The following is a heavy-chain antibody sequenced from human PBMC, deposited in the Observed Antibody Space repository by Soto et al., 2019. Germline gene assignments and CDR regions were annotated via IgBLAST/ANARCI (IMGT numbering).Heavy chain of an antibody. D-gene: IGHD2-2*01. J-gene: IGHJ6*02. CDR2: IYYSGST. V-gene: IGHV4-61*08. CDR3: ARLVVPEHKNPYYYYGMDV. Sequence: SETLSLTCTGSGGSVISGGDYWSWIRQPPGKGREWIGYIYYSGSTNYNPSLKSRVTLSVDTSNNQFSLKLSPVTPADTALYYCARLVVPEHKNPYYYYGMDVWGQGTTVTVSS. CDR1: GGSVISGGDY.